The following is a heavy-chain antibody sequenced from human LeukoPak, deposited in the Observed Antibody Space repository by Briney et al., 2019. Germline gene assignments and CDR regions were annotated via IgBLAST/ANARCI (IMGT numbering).Heavy chain of an antibody. J-gene: IGHJ1*01. CDR3: ARGIVVVVAPPEREIYFQH. Sequence: SETLSLTCTVSGGSISSYYWSWIRQPPGKGLEWIGYIYYSGSTNYNPSLKSRVTISVDTSKNQFSLKLSSVTAADTAVYYCARGIVVVVAPPEREIYFQHWGQGTLVTVSS. D-gene: IGHD2-15*01. V-gene: IGHV4-59*01. CDR2: IYYSGST. CDR1: GGSISSYY.